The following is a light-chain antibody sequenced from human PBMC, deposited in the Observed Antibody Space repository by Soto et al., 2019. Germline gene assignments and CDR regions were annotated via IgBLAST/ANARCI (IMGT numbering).Light chain of an antibody. CDR2: EAS. V-gene: IGKV1-33*01. Sequence: DIQMTQSPSSLSASVGDRVTITCQASQDMTNDLNWYQQKPGKAPKVLIYEASNLETGVPSRFSGSGSVTDFTFTISSLQPEDIATYFCQQYDNVPLTFGGGTKVEIK. CDR1: QDMTND. CDR3: QQYDNVPLT. J-gene: IGKJ4*01.